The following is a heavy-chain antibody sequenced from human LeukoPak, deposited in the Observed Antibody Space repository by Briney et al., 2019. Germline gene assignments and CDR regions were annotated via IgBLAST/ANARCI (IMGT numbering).Heavy chain of an antibody. J-gene: IGHJ4*02. CDR1: GGSISSYY. CDR3: ARSIYSGTSNFDY. D-gene: IGHD1-26*01. Sequence: KPSETLSLTCTVSGGSISSYYWSWIRQPPGKGLEWIGYIYYSGSTNYNPSLQSRVTISIDTSKNQFSLKLSSVTAADTAVYYCARSIYSGTSNFDYWGQGTLVTVSS. CDR2: IYYSGST. V-gene: IGHV4-59*01.